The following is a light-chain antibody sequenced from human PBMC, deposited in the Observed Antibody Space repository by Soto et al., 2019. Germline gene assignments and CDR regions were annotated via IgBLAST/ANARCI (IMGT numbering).Light chain of an antibody. CDR1: SSNIGSNT. V-gene: IGLV1-44*01. CDR3: ATWDVSLNGVV. Sequence: QSVLTQPPSASGAPGQRVAISCSGSSSNIGSNTVNWYQQLPGTAPKLLIYSDNQRPSEVPDRFSGSKSDTSASLAISGLQSEDEADYYCATWDVSLNGVVFGGGTKLTVL. CDR2: SDN. J-gene: IGLJ3*02.